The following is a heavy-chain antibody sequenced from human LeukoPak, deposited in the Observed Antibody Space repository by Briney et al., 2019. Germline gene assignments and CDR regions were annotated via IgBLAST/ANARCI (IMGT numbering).Heavy chain of an antibody. V-gene: IGHV3-21*01. Sequence: GESLTLSCAASGFTFSTYTMNWVRQAPGKGLEWVSSISGSSTYIYYADSVKGRFTISRDNAKNSLYLQMNSLRAEDTAVYYCARSSYGDYLSYAFDIWGQGTMVTVSS. D-gene: IGHD4-17*01. J-gene: IGHJ3*02. CDR1: GFTFSTYT. CDR3: ARSSYGDYLSYAFDI. CDR2: ISGSSTYI.